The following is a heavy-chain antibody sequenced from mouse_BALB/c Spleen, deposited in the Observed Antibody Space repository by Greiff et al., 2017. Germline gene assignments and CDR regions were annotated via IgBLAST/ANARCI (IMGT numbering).Heavy chain of an antibody. CDR3: AKSYGNGYAMDY. V-gene: IGHV5-4*02. Sequence: DVKLVESGGGLVKPGGSLKLSCAASGFTFSDYYMYWVRQTPEKRLEWVATISDGGSYTYYPDSVKGRFTISRDNAKNNLYLQMSSLKSEETAMYYCAKSYGNGYAMDYWGQGTSVTVSS. J-gene: IGHJ4*01. D-gene: IGHD2-1*01. CDR1: GFTFSDYY. CDR2: ISDGGSYT.